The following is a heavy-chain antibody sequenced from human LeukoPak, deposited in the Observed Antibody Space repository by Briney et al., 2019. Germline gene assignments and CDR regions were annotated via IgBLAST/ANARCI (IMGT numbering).Heavy chain of an antibody. V-gene: IGHV3-53*01. D-gene: IGHD6-19*01. CDR2: IYTGGNT. Sequence: GGSLRLSCAASGFIVSSNYMNWVGQAPGKALEWVSVIYTGGNTYYADSVKGRFTISRDNSKNTLYLQMHSLRAEDTAVYYCASPSSGQSFDIWGQGTMVTVSS. CDR3: ASPSSGQSFDI. J-gene: IGHJ3*02. CDR1: GFIVSSNY.